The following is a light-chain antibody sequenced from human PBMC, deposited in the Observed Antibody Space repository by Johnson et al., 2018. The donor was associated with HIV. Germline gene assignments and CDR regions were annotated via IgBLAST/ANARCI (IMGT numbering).Light chain of an antibody. CDR3: GTWDSSLSVNYV. CDR2: DNN. V-gene: IGLV1-51*01. CDR1: SSNIGNND. J-gene: IGLJ1*01. Sequence: HSVLTQPPSVSAAPGQKVTISCSGSSSNIGNNDVSWYQQLPGTAPKVLIYDNNKRPSGIPDRFSGSKSGTSATLGITGLQTGDEADYYCGTWDSSLSVNYVFGTGTKVTGL.